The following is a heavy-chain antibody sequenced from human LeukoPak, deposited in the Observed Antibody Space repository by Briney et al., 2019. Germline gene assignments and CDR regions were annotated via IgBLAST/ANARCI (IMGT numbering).Heavy chain of an antibody. CDR1: GYTFTSYD. D-gene: IGHD3-10*01. CDR3: ARGLRCYYGSVSYAPKRYYYYYYGMDV. Sequence: ASVKVSCKASGYTFTSYDINWVRQATGQGLEWMGWMNPNSGNTGYAQKFQGRVTMTRNTSISTAYMELSSLRSEDTAVYYCARGLRCYYGSVSYAPKRYYYYYYGMDVWGQGTTVTVSS. J-gene: IGHJ6*02. V-gene: IGHV1-8*01. CDR2: MNPNSGNT.